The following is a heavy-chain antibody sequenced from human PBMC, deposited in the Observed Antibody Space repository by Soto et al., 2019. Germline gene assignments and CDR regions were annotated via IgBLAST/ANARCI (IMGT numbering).Heavy chain of an antibody. J-gene: IGHJ6*02. CDR2: IYPGDSNT. CDR3: ARSRRGAYSSGWYSPSGYYNYGIDV. CDR1: GYNFPNYW. D-gene: IGHD6-19*01. Sequence: PGESLKISCKGSGYNFPNYWIAWVRQMPGKGLEWMGIIYPGDSNTKYSPSLQGQVSISADTSISTAYLQWTSLKASDTAMYYCARSRRGAYSSGWYSPSGYYNYGIDVWGQGTKVTVSS. V-gene: IGHV5-51*01.